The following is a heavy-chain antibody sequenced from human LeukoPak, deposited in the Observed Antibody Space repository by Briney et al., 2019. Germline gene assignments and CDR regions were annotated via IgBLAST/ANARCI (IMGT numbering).Heavy chain of an antibody. D-gene: IGHD6-13*01. J-gene: IGHJ5*02. Sequence: TGGSLRLSCAASGFTFSSYGMHWVRQAPGKGLEWVAVISYDGSNKYYADSVKGRFTISRDNAKNSLYLQMNSLRAEDTALYYCAKDRSSSPTNWFDPWGQGTLVTVSS. CDR3: AKDRSSSPTNWFDP. V-gene: IGHV3-30*18. CDR1: GFTFSSYG. CDR2: ISYDGSNK.